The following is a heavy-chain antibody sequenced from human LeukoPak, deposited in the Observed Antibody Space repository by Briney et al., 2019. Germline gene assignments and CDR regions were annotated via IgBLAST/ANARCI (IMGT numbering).Heavy chain of an antibody. CDR3: TRGPTQQWVYYGMDV. D-gene: IGHD5-18*01. CDR1: GFTFGDHA. J-gene: IGHJ6*02. V-gene: IGHV3-49*04. Sequence: GGSLRLSCTTSGFTFGDHAMSWVRQAPGKGLEWVGFIRSKGYGGTTKYAASVKGRFAISKDDSKSIAYLQMNSLKTEDTAVYYCTRGPTQQWVYYGMDVWGQGTTVIVSS. CDR2: IRSKGYGGTT.